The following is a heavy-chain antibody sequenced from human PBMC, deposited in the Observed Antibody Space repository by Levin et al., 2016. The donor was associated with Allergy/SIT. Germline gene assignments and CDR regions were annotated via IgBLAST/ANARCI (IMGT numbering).Heavy chain of an antibody. CDR2: ISSSSSYI. J-gene: IGHJ4*02. Sequence: GESLKISCAASGFTFSSYSMNWVRQAPGKGLEWVSSISSSSSYIYYADSVKGRFTISRDNAKNSLYLQMNSLRAEDTAVYYCNILAAAGNGPPGWGQGTLVTVSS. D-gene: IGHD6-13*01. CDR3: NILAAAGNGPPG. V-gene: IGHV3-21*01. CDR1: GFTFSSYS.